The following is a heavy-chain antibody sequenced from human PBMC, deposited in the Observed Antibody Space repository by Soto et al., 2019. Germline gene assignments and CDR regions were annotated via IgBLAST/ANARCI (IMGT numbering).Heavy chain of an antibody. Sequence: EVQLVESGGGLVKPGGSLRLSCAASGFTFSSYYVTWVRQAPGKGLEWVASISSSSSYIYYADSVKGRFTISRDNAKNSFYLQMNSLRAEDTAVYYCARLWGDNYYYGMDVWGQGTTVTVSS. J-gene: IGHJ6*02. CDR1: GFTFSSYY. CDR2: ISSSSSYI. D-gene: IGHD3-16*01. CDR3: ARLWGDNYYYGMDV. V-gene: IGHV3-21*01.